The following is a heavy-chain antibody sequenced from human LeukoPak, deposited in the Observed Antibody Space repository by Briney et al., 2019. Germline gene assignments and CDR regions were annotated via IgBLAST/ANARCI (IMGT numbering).Heavy chain of an antibody. CDR2: IYHSGGT. V-gene: IGHV4-30-2*01. D-gene: IGHD4-17*01. J-gene: IGHJ4*02. Sequence: PSETLSLTCAVSGGSISSGGYSWSWIRQPPGKGLEWIGYIYHSGGTYYNPSLKSRVTISVDGSKNQFSLKLSSVTAADTAVYYCARADYGAYFDYWGQGTLVTVSS. CDR3: ARADYGAYFDY. CDR1: GGSISSGGYS.